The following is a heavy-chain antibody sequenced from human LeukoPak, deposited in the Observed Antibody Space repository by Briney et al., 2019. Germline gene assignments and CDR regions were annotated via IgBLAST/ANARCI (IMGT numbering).Heavy chain of an antibody. V-gene: IGHV3-23*01. J-gene: IGHJ4*02. CDR1: GFTFDDYG. CDR3: AKDLSQAMMGPLFDY. D-gene: IGHD3-22*01. Sequence: GGSLRLPCAASGFTFDDYGMSWVRQAPGKGLEWVSAISGSGGSTYYADSVKGRFTISRDNSKNTLYLQMNSLRAEDTAVYYCAKDLSQAMMGPLFDYWGQGTLVTVSS. CDR2: ISGSGGST.